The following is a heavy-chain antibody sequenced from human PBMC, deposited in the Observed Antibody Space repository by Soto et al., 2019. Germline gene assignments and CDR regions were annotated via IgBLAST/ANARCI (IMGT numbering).Heavy chain of an antibody. J-gene: IGHJ2*01. CDR3: ARGGSRYWYSDL. Sequence: ATVRVSVKACGCVYLGYHRNLKRQAPGQGLEWLGIINPSGGYTTYAQKFQGRVAITRDTAASTAYVELSSLRSEDTAVYYCARGGSRYWYSDLWGRGTLVTVSS. CDR1: GCVYLGYH. V-gene: IGHV1-46*01. CDR2: INPSGGYT. D-gene: IGHD1-26*01.